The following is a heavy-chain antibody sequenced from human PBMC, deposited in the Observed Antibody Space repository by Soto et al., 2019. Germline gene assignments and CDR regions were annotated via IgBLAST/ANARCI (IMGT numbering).Heavy chain of an antibody. CDR1: GGSISSNNW. D-gene: IGHD2-2*01. V-gene: IGHV4-4*02. Sequence: XTLSLTCAVYGGSISSNNWWSWVLQPPVKGLEWIGEIYHSGSTNYNPSLKSRVTISLDQSKNQFSLKLTSVTAADSAVYYCARDDHIVVVPTSLGAMDVWGQGTTATVS. J-gene: IGHJ6*02. CDR3: ARDDHIVVVPTSLGAMDV. CDR2: IYHSGST.